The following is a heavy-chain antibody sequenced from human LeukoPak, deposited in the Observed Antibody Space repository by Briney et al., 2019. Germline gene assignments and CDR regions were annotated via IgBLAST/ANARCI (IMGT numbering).Heavy chain of an antibody. J-gene: IGHJ4*02. CDR1: GFTFTKYW. V-gene: IGHV3-7*01. Sequence: GDSLRLSCAASGFTFTKYWMTWVRQAPGKGLEWVDNIKQDGSDKNYMDSVKGRFTISRDNAKNSLYLQMNSLRAEDTAVYYCARDGREWELLRGAPYWGQGTLVTVSS. CDR2: IKQDGSDK. D-gene: IGHD1-26*01. CDR3: ARDGREWELLRGAPY.